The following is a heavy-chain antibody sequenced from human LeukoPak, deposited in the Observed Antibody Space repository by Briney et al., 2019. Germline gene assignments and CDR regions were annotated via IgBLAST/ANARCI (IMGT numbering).Heavy chain of an antibody. Sequence: GGSLRLSCAASGLTFSDYGMHWVRQAPAKGLERVAFIRYDGSNKYYADSVNGRFTISRDNSKNTLYLQMNTLRAEDTAVYFCAKGYWSGYSFDNWFDPWGQGTLVTVSS. D-gene: IGHD3-3*01. CDR3: AKGYWSGYSFDNWFDP. J-gene: IGHJ5*02. V-gene: IGHV3-30*02. CDR2: IRYDGSNK. CDR1: GLTFSDYG.